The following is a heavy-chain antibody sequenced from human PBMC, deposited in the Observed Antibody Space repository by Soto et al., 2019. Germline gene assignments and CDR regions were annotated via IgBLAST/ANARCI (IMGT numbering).Heavy chain of an antibody. CDR1: GGSISSSNW. CDR3: ARSNDPSSSWSKDFDY. D-gene: IGHD6-13*01. CDR2: IYHSGST. Sequence: SETLSLTCAVSGGSISSSNWWSWVRQPPGKGLEWIGEIYHSGSTNYNPSLKSRVTISVDKSKNQFSLKLSSVTAADTAVYYCARSNDPSSSWSKDFDYWGQGTLVTVSS. V-gene: IGHV4-4*02. J-gene: IGHJ4*02.